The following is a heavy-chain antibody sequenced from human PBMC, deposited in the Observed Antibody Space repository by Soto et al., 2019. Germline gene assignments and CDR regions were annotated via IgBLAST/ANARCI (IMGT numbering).Heavy chain of an antibody. J-gene: IGHJ5*02. CDR1: GYSLSGYY. CDR2: INPNRGGT. V-gene: IGHV1-2*02. D-gene: IGHD6-13*01. CDR3: ARGWGIAAPGPNWFDP. Sequence: ASVKVSCKASGYSLSGYYLHWVRQAPGQGPEWMGWINPNRGGTKYVQKFQGRVTMTRDTSISTVYLELSRLRSDDTAVYYCARGWGIAAPGPNWFDPWGQGTLVTVSS.